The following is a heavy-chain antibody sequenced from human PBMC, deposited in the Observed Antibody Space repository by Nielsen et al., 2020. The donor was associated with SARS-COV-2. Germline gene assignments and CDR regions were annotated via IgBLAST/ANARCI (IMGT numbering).Heavy chain of an antibody. CDR1: GYSFTKNW. Sequence: GESLKISCQAFGYSFTKNWIAWVRQKPGKGLEWMGSIWPDDSDTTYSPSFQGQVTISADKSVSTAHLQWSSLKASDTAIYYCAKLKSVSGRGWFYFDSWGQGTQVTVSS. CDR3: AKLKSVSGRGWFYFDS. D-gene: IGHD6-19*01. J-gene: IGHJ4*02. V-gene: IGHV5-51*01. CDR2: IWPDDSDT.